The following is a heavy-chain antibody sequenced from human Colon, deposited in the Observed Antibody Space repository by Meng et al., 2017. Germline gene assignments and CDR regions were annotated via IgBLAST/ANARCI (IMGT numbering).Heavy chain of an antibody. J-gene: IGHJ4*02. V-gene: IGHV4-39*01. D-gene: IGHD3-22*01. CDR3: ARRVHDGSGHHYFDY. Sequence: QLQLQESGPGLVKPSETLSLTCTVSGGSVSSSRYYWGWLRQPPGKGLEWIGSIYYSGNTYYNPSLKSRVTISVDTSKNQFSLKLSSVTAADTAVYYCARRVHDGSGHHYFDYWGQGTLVTVSS. CDR1: GGSVSSSRYY. CDR2: IYYSGNT.